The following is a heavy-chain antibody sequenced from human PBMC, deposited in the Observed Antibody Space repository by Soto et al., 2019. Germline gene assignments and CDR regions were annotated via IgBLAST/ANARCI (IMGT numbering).Heavy chain of an antibody. J-gene: IGHJ4*02. Sequence: SETLSLTCTVSGGSISSYYWSWIRQPPGKGLEWIGYIYYSGSTNYNPSLKSRVTISVDTSKNQFSLKLSSVTAADTAVYYCARTCLYDSSGYCIEYWGQGTLVTVSS. V-gene: IGHV4-59*01. CDR2: IYYSGST. CDR1: GGSISSYY. D-gene: IGHD3-22*01. CDR3: ARTCLYDSSGYCIEY.